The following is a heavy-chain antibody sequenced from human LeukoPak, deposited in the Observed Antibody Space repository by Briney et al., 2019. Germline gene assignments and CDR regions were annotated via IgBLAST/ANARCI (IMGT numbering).Heavy chain of an antibody. V-gene: IGHV4-34*01. Sequence: SETLSLTCSVYGGSFSGYYWSWIRQPPGKGLEWIGEINHSGGTNYNPSLKSRVTISVDTSKNQFSLKLSSVTAPDTAVYYCARVSDWGHFDYWGQGTLGTVSS. CDR3: ARVSDWGHFDY. CDR1: GGSFSGYY. D-gene: IGHD7-27*01. J-gene: IGHJ4*02. CDR2: INHSGGT.